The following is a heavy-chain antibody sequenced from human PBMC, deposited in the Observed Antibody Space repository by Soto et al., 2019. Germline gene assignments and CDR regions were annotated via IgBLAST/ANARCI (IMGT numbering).Heavy chain of an antibody. V-gene: IGHV4-39*01. CDR3: ARQENGITIFGVVISPGGYYFDY. CDR1: GGSISSSSYY. Sequence: PSETLSLTCTVSGGSISSSSYYWGWIRQPPGKGLEWIGSIYYSGSTYYNPSLKGRVTISVDTSKNQFSLKLSSVTAADTAVYYCARQENGITIFGVVISPGGYYFDYWGQGTLVTVSS. D-gene: IGHD3-3*01. J-gene: IGHJ4*02. CDR2: IYYSGST.